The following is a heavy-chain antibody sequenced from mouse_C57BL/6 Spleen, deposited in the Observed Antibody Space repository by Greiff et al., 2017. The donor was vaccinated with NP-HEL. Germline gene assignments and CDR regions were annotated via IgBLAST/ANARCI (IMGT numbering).Heavy chain of an antibody. Sequence: EVKLVESGPELVKPGASVKMSCKASGYTFTDYNMHWVKQSHGKSLEWIGYINPNNGGTSYNQKFKGKATLTVNKSSSTAYMELRSLTSEDSAVYYCAMDYGFDYWGQGTTLTVSS. CDR2: INPNNGGT. J-gene: IGHJ2*01. V-gene: IGHV1-22*01. CDR3: AMDYGFDY. D-gene: IGHD1-1*01. CDR1: GYTFTDYN.